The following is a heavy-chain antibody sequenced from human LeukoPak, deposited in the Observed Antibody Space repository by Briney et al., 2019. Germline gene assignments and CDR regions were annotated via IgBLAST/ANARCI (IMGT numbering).Heavy chain of an antibody. V-gene: IGHV1-3*01. CDR1: GYTFTSYA. CDR2: INAGNGNT. D-gene: IGHD2-15*01. J-gene: IGHJ4*02. Sequence: ASVKVSCKASGYTFTSYAMHWVRHAPGQRLEWMGWINAGNGNTKYSQKFQGRVTITRDTSASTAYMELSSLRSEDTAVYYCGRDKSGYCGGGSCYPLFRYWGQGSLITVSS. CDR3: GRDKSGYCGGGSCYPLFRY.